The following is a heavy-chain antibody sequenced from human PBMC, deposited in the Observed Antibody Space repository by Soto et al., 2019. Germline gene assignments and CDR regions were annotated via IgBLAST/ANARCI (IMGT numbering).Heavy chain of an antibody. CDR1: GFTFSNYG. V-gene: IGHV3-30*03. J-gene: IGHJ4*02. D-gene: IGHD3-10*01. Sequence: QVQLVESGGGVVQPGGSLRISCAASGFTFSNYGMHWVRQAPGKGLEWVAVISYDGSNKYYADSVKGRFTISRDNSKNTMYLQMNSLTTEDSAVYYCASDCVWFGALPIDYWGQGTLVTVSS. CDR3: ASDCVWFGALPIDY. CDR2: ISYDGSNK.